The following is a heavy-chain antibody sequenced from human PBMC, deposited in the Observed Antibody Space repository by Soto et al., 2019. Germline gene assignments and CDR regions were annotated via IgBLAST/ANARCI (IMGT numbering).Heavy chain of an antibody. V-gene: IGHV3-48*01. J-gene: IGHJ4*02. CDR3: AKDVTVDIVNTPGY. Sequence: SLRLSCAASGFTFSSYSMNWVRQAPGKGLEWVSYISSSSSTIYYADSVKGRFTISRDNSKNTLYLHMNSLNTEDTAVYYCAKDVTVDIVNTPGYWGQGTLVTVSS. CDR2: ISSSSSTI. CDR1: GFTFSSYS. D-gene: IGHD5-12*01.